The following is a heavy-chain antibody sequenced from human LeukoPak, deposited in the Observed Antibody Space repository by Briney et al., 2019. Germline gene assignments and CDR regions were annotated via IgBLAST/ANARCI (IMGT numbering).Heavy chain of an antibody. CDR2: IYTSGST. J-gene: IGHJ5*02. V-gene: IGHV4-61*02. CDR3: ARDLWFGELFNRNWFDP. CDR1: GGSISSSSYY. Sequence: PSETLSLTCTVSGGSISSSSYYWSWIRQSAGKGLEWIGRIYTSGSTNYNPSLKSRVTMSVDTSKNQFSLKLSSVTAADTAVYYCARDLWFGELFNRNWFDPWGQGTLVTVSS. D-gene: IGHD3-10*01.